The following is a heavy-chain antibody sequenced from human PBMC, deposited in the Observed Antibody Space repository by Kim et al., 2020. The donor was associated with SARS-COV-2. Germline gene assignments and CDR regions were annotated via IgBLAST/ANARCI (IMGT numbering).Heavy chain of an antibody. CDR3: ATSLGYSSGWEYFDY. D-gene: IGHD6-19*01. Sequence: SVKVSCKVSGYTLTELSMHWVRQAPGKGLEWMGGFDPEDGETIYAQKFQGRVTMTEDTSTDTAYMELSSLRSEDTAVYYCATSLGYSSGWEYFDYWGQGTLVTVSS. V-gene: IGHV1-24*01. CDR2: FDPEDGET. CDR1: GYTLTELS. J-gene: IGHJ4*02.